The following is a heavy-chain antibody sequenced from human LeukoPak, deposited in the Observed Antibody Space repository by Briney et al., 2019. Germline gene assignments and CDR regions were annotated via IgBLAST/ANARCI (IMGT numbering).Heavy chain of an antibody. V-gene: IGHV1-18*01. J-gene: IGHJ5*02. CDR2: ISAYNGNT. D-gene: IGHD2-15*01. CDR1: GYTLTELS. CDR3: ARDMVVAATQSNWFDP. Sequence: ASVKVSCKVSGYTLTELSMHWVRQAPGQGLEWMGWISAYNGNTNYAQKLQGRVTMTTDTSTSTAYMELRSLRSDDTAVYYCARDMVVAATQSNWFDPWGQGTLVTVSS.